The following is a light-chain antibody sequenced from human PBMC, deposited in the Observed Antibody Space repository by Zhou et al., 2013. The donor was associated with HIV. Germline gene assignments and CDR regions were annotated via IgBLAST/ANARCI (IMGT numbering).Light chain of an antibody. CDR3: QQYNSFSPWT. Sequence: DIQLTQSPSTLSASLGDRVTITCRASQSINNWLAWFQQKPGRAPKLLIYRASTLESGVPSRFSGSGSGTEFTLTISSLQPDDFATYYCQQYNSFSPWTFGQGTEGGN. V-gene: IGKV1-5*03. CDR2: RAS. J-gene: IGKJ1*01. CDR1: QSINNW.